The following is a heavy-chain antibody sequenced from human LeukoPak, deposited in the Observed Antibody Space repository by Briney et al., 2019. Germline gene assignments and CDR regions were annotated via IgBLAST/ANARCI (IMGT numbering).Heavy chain of an antibody. CDR2: ISVYSGET. CDR1: GYTYSNYG. CDR3: ATDRGIAEADSFDP. V-gene: IGHV1-18*01. D-gene: IGHD6-13*01. J-gene: IGHJ5*02. Sequence: ASVKVSCESSGYTYSNYGIIWVRQAPGQGLEWMGWISVYSGETNYAQKFQGRVTMTSDTSTSTAYMELKSLRSDDTAVYYCATDRGIAEADSFDPWGQGTLVTVSS.